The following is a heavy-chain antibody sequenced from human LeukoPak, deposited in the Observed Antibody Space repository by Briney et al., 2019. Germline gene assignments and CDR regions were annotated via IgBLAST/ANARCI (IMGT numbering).Heavy chain of an antibody. CDR1: GFTFSSYN. V-gene: IGHV3-9*01. Sequence: GGSLRLSCAASGFTFSSYNMNWVRQAPGKGLEWVSGISWYSGSIGYADSVKGRFTISRDNAKNSLDLQMNSLRAEDTALYYCAKDMGVGELDYWGQGTLVTVSS. CDR3: AKDMGVGELDY. D-gene: IGHD3-10*01. J-gene: IGHJ4*02. CDR2: ISWYSGSI.